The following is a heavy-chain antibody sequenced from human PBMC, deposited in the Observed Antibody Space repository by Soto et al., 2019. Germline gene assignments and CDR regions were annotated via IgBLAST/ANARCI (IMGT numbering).Heavy chain of an antibody. CDR1: GFTFSSYA. J-gene: IGHJ4*02. V-gene: IGHV3-23*01. Sequence: GGSLRLSCAASGFTFSSYAMSWVRQAPGKGLEWVSAISGSGGSTYYADSVKGRFTISRDNSKNTLYLQMNSLRAEDTAVYYCAKSEEGSSGSIFDYWGQGNLVTGLL. CDR2: ISGSGGST. D-gene: IGHD3-22*01. CDR3: AKSEEGSSGSIFDY.